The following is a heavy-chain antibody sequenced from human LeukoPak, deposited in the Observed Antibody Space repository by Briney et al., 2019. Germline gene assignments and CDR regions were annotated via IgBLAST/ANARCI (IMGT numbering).Heavy chain of an antibody. V-gene: IGHV4-38-2*01. CDR2: IYHSGST. J-gene: IGHJ4*02. Sequence: PSETLSLXCAVSGYSISSGYYWGWIRQPPGKGLAWIGSIYHSGSTYYNPSLKSRVTISVDTSKNQFSLKLSSVTAADTAVYYCARQSATAAYDYWGQGTLVTVSS. CDR3: ARQSATAAYDY. CDR1: GYSISSGYY. D-gene: IGHD6-13*01.